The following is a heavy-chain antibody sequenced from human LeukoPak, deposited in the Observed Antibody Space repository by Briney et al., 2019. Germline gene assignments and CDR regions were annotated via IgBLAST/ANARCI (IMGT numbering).Heavy chain of an antibody. CDR1: GFSLSTSGMC. CDR2: IDWDDDK. V-gene: IGHV2-70*11. J-gene: IGHJ4*02. D-gene: IGHD6-13*01. CDR3: ARIIGGSCTPRHKVPQTPIDY. Sequence: SGPTLVNPTQTLTLTCTFSGFSLSTSGMCVSWIRQPPGKALEWLARIDWDDDKYYSTSLKTRLTISKDTSKNQVVLTMTNMDPVDTATYYCARIIGGSCTPRHKVPQTPIDYWGQGTLVTVSS.